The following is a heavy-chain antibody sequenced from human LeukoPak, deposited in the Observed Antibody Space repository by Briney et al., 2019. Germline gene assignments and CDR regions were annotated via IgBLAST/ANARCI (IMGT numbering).Heavy chain of an antibody. CDR3: ARDGYDSSGYYPGVFNWFDP. V-gene: IGHV1-69*05. D-gene: IGHD3-22*01. J-gene: IGHJ5*02. CDR1: GSTFSSYA. CDR2: IIPIFGTA. Sequence: SVKVSCKASGSTFSSYAISWVRQAPGQGLEWMGGIIPIFGTANYAQKFQGRVTITTDESTSTAYMELSSLRSEDTAAYYCARDGYDSSGYYPGVFNWFDPWGQGTLVTVSS.